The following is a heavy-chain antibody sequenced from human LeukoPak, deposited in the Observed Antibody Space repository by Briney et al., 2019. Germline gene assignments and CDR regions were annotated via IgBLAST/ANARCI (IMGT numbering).Heavy chain of an antibody. D-gene: IGHD4-17*01. CDR2: IYHSGRT. CDR3: ARDPPYGDYSDY. Sequence: SETLSLTCAVSGGSISSSNWWSWVRQPPGKGLEWIGEIYHSGRTNYNPSLKSRVTISVDKSKNQFSLKLSSVTAADTAVYYCARDPPYGDYSDYWGQGTLVTVSS. CDR1: GGSISSSNW. J-gene: IGHJ4*02. V-gene: IGHV4-4*02.